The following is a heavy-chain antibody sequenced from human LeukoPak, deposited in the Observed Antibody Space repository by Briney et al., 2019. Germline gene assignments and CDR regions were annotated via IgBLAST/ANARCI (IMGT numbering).Heavy chain of an antibody. V-gene: IGHV4-34*01. CDR2: NNHSGST. Sequence: ASETLSLTCAVYGGSFSGYYWSWIRQPPGKGLEWIGENNHSGSTNYNPSLKSRVTISVDTSKNQFSLKLSSVTAADTAVYYCAKGLGYCSSTSCPHFDYWGQGTLVTVSS. CDR1: GGSFSGYY. D-gene: IGHD2-2*01. CDR3: AKGLGYCSSTSCPHFDY. J-gene: IGHJ4*02.